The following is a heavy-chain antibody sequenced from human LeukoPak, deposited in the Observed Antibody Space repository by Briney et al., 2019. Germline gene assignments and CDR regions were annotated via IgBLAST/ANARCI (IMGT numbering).Heavy chain of an antibody. CDR3: ARHLIAVAAVDY. D-gene: IGHD6-19*01. CDR1: GGSISRYY. V-gene: IGHV4-59*08. Sequence: SETLSLTCTVSGGSISRYYWSWIRQPPGKGLEWIGYIYYSGSTNYNPSLKSRVTISVDTSKNQFSLKLSSVTAADTAVYYCARHLIAVAAVDYWGQGTLVTVSS. CDR2: IYYSGST. J-gene: IGHJ4*02.